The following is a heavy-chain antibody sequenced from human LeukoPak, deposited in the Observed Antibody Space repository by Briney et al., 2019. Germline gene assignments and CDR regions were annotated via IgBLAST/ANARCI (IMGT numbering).Heavy chain of an antibody. Sequence: GGSLGLSCAASGFTFSTYAISWVRQAPGKGLEWVSAITGDGDTTYYADSVKGRFTISRDNSKNTLYLQMNTLRAEDTAVYYCAKRSGAGRCMDVCGQGTTVTVSS. J-gene: IGHJ6*02. CDR1: GFTFSTYA. D-gene: IGHD3-10*01. CDR3: AKRSGAGRCMDV. CDR2: ITGDGDTT. V-gene: IGHV3-23*01.